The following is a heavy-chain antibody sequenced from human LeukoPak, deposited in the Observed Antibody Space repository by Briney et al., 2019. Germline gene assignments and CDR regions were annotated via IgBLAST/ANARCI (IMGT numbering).Heavy chain of an antibody. D-gene: IGHD2-21*02. J-gene: IGHJ6*02. Sequence: GASVKVPCKASGGTFSSYAISWVRQAPGQGLEWMGRIIPIFGIANYAQKFQGRVTITADKSTSTAYMELSSLRSEDTAVYYCAHEFPCGGDCYGYFYYYGMDVWGQGTTVTVSS. CDR3: AHEFPCGGDCYGYFYYYGMDV. V-gene: IGHV1-69*04. CDR1: GGTFSSYA. CDR2: IIPIFGIA.